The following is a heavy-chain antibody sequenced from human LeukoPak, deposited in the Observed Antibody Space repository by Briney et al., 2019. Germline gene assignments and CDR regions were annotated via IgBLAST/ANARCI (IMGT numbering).Heavy chain of an antibody. V-gene: IGHV3-15*01. Sequence: GGSLRLSCAASGFRFSDAWMSWVRQAPGKGLEWVGRIRRKIDGERTDYVESVKGRFIISRDDSTNTLFLQMNSLKIEDTAVYYCTTGYSSGYIEDYWGQGTRVSVSS. CDR2: IRRKIDGERT. D-gene: IGHD3-22*01. J-gene: IGHJ4*02. CDR3: TTGYSSGYIEDY. CDR1: GFRFSDAW.